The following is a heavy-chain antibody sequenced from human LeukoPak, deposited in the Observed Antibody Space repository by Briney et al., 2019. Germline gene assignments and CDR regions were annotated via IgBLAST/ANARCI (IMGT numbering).Heavy chain of an antibody. Sequence: GGSLRLSCAASGFTFSSYGMRWVRQAPGKGLEWVAFIRYDGSSKYYADSVKGRFTISRDNSKNTLYLRMNSLRAEDTAVYYCANGGLAAAVILTDFDVFDLWGQGSMVTVSS. D-gene: IGHD3-9*01. J-gene: IGHJ3*01. CDR3: ANGGLAAAVILTDFDVFDL. CDR2: IRYDGSSK. V-gene: IGHV3-30*02. CDR1: GFTFSSYG.